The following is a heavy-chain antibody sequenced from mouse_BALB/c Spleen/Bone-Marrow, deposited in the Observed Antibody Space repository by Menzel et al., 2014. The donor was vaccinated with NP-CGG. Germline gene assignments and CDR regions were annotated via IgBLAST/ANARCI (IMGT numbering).Heavy chain of an antibody. CDR3: ARYDYGVYFDY. CDR2: IDPGNGNT. V-gene: IGHV14-3*02. D-gene: IGHD2-4*01. Sequence: DVKLVESGAELVKPGASVKLSCTASGFNIKDTYMHWVKQRPEQGLEWIGRIDPGNGNTEYDPKFQGKATITADTSSNTAYLQLSSLTSEDTAVYYCARYDYGVYFDYWGQGTTLTVSS. CDR1: GFNIKDTY. J-gene: IGHJ2*01.